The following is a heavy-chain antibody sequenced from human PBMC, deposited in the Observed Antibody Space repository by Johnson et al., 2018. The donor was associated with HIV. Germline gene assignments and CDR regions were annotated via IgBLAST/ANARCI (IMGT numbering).Heavy chain of an antibody. J-gene: IGHJ3*02. CDR3: ARVGAITIFGVVIREGAFDI. V-gene: IGHV3-53*01. D-gene: IGHD3-3*01. Sequence: QAPGKGLEWVSIIYSGGSTYYADSVKGRFTISRDNSKNTLYLQMNSLRAEDTAVYYCARVGAITIFGVVIREGAFDIWGQGTMVTVSS. CDR2: IYSGGST.